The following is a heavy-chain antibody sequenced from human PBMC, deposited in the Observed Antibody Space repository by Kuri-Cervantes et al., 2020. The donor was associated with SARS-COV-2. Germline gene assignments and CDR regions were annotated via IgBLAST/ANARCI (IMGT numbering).Heavy chain of an antibody. Sequence: SETLSLTCTVSHEPLYSSSHFWGWIRQSPGKGLEWIGSVFYSGTTYYNQSLQSRVTVSVDLSKNQFSLSLQSVTAADTAVYYCVRDHDYGSRNKFDFWGPGALVTVSS. CDR1: HEPLYSSSHF. CDR3: VRDHDYGSRNKFDF. D-gene: IGHD6-13*01. CDR2: VFYSGTT. J-gene: IGHJ4*02. V-gene: IGHV4-39*02.